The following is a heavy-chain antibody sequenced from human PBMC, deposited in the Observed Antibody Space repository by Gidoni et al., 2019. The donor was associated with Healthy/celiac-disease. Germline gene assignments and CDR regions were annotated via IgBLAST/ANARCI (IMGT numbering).Heavy chain of an antibody. Sequence: QVRLQQWGAGLLKPSETLSLTCAVYGGSFSGYYWSWIRQPPGKGLEWIGEINHSGSTNYNPSLKSRVTISVDTSKNQFSLKLSSVTAADTAVYYCARGPLIVGATFKRGSGFDYWGQGTLVTVSS. CDR1: GGSFSGYY. CDR2: INHSGST. CDR3: ARGPLIVGATFKRGSGFDY. J-gene: IGHJ4*02. V-gene: IGHV4-34*01. D-gene: IGHD1-26*01.